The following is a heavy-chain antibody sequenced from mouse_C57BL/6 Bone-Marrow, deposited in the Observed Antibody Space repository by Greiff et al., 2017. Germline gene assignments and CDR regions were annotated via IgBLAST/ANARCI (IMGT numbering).Heavy chain of an antibody. J-gene: IGHJ3*01. CDR1: GYTFTEYT. V-gene: IGHV1-62-2*01. D-gene: IGHD1-1*01. CDR2: FYPGGGSI. CDR3: ERHDYYGSSPSWFAY. Sequence: VQLQQSGAELVKPGASVKLSCKASGYTFTEYTIHWVKQRSGQGLEWIGWFYPGGGSIKYNEKFKDKATLTADKSSSNVYMELSRLTSEASAVXFCERHDYYGSSPSWFAYWGQGTLVTVSA.